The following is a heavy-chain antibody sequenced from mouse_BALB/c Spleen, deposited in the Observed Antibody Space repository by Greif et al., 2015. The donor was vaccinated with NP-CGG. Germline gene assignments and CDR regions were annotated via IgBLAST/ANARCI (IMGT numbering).Heavy chain of an antibody. CDR2: INPYNGDT. Sequence: VQLQQSGPELVKPGASVKISCKASGYSFTGYFMNWVMQSHGKSLEWIGRINPYNGDTFYNQKFKGKATLTVDKSSSTAHMELRSLASEDSAVYYCARGDYAMDYWGQGTSVTVSS. V-gene: IGHV1-20*02. CDR1: GYSFTGYF. J-gene: IGHJ4*01. CDR3: ARGDYAMDY.